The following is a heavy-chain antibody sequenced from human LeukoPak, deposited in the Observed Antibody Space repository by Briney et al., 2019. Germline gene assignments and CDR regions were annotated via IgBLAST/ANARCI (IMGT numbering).Heavy chain of an antibody. CDR2: IKQDGSEK. J-gene: IGHJ4*02. CDR3: ARDPRDGYGHFDY. V-gene: IGHV3-7*01. Sequence: GGSLRLSCAASGFTFTSYWMTWVRQAPGKGLEWVANIKQDGSEKFYVGSVRGRFTISRDSSRNTLSLQMNSLKPEDTAVYYCARDPRDGYGHFDYWGQGTLVTVSS. CDR1: GFTFTSYW. D-gene: IGHD5-24*01.